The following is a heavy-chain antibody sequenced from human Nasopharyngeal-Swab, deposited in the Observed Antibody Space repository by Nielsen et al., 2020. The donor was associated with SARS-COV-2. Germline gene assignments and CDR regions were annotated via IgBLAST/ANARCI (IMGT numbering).Heavy chain of an antibody. CDR1: GFTFSNYW. Sequence: GESLKIFCATSGFTFSNYWMHWVRQAPGKGLEWVARIDMRGRTTTHADSVKGRFTISRDNAKNTLSLQMNSLTPADTAVYFCVRGPVEGATGYFQFWGQGTLVTVSS. V-gene: IGHV3-74*03. CDR2: IDMRGRTT. J-gene: IGHJ1*01. CDR3: VRGPVEGATGYFQF. D-gene: IGHD1-26*01.